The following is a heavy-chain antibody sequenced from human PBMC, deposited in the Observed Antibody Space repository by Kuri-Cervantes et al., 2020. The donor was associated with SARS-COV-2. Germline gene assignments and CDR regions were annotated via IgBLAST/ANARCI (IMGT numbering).Heavy chain of an antibody. CDR1: GDTFTYRF. J-gene: IGHJ3*02. CDR3: ARSGPGAISREDGALDI. D-gene: IGHD4/OR15-4a*01. Sequence: SVKVSCKASGDTFTYRFLHWVRQAPGQAPEWMGWITPFNGNTKYAQKFQDRVTINRDRSMNTAYMELSSLRSEDTAMYYCARSGPGAISREDGALDIWGQGTMVTVSS. V-gene: IGHV1-45*02. CDR2: ITPFNGNT.